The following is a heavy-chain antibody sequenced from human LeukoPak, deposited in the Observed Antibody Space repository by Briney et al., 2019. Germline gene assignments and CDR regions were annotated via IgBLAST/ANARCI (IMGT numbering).Heavy chain of an antibody. CDR3: ARIPMQGSPWDY. Sequence: ASVKVSCKASGYPFASYDITWVRQAPGQGLEWMGWINPNSGGTNYAQKFQGRVTMTRDTSISTAYMELSRLRSDDTAVYYCARIPMQGSPWDYWGQGTLVTVSS. CDR1: GYPFASYD. CDR2: INPNSGGT. J-gene: IGHJ4*02. V-gene: IGHV1-2*02.